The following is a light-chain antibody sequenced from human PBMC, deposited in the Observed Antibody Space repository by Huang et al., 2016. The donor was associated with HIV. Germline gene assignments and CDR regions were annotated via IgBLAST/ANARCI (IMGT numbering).Light chain of an antibody. V-gene: IGKV2-28*01. Sequence: DIVMTQSPLYLPVTPGQPASSSCRSSQNLLYISGHNRLDWYLQKPGRSPQLLVFLASNRDSGVHDRFTGGVSGTNFTLEISRVEAEDAGTYYCMQGLQPPPTFGQGTKLEI. CDR1: QNLLYISGHNR. J-gene: IGKJ2*01. CDR2: LAS. CDR3: MQGLQPPPT.